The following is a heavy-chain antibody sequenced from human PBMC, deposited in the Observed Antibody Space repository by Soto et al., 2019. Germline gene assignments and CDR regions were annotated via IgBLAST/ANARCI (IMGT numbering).Heavy chain of an antibody. V-gene: IGHV3-64*01. D-gene: IGHD6-6*01. J-gene: IGHJ6*03. CDR1: GFTLSGYA. CDR2: ISSNGVGT. Sequence: PGGSLILSFAASGFTLSGYAMDWVRQAPGKGLEYVSGISSNGVGTYYANSVQGRFTISRDNSKNTVYLQMGSLRPEDMAVYYCARRARPDFYYMDVWGKGTTVSVSS. CDR3: ARRARPDFYYMDV.